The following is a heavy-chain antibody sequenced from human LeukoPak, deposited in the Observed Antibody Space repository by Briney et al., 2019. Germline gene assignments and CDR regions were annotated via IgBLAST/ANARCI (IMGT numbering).Heavy chain of an antibody. CDR2: IKSETDGGTT. V-gene: IGHV3-15*01. Sequence: GSLRLSCGASGFTFSNAWMSWVRQAPGKGLEWVGRIKSETDGGTTDYAAPVKGRFTISRDDSKSTLYLQMNSLKTEDTAVYYCSGCSSTSCSSLYMDVWGKGTTVTVSS. CDR3: SGCSSTSCSSLYMDV. CDR1: GFTFSNAW. J-gene: IGHJ6*03. D-gene: IGHD2-2*01.